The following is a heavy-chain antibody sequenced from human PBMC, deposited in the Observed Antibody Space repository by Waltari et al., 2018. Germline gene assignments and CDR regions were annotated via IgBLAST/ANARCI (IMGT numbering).Heavy chain of an antibody. CDR1: GSRFSSFG. CDR2: IHTDGSGT. J-gene: IGHJ4*02. Sequence: EVQLVESGGDLVQPGGSLRLSCAASGSRFSSFGTHVVRQAPGKGPGWVSRIHTDGSGTRYADSVEGRFTISRDNTKNTLYLQMNSLRVEDTAVYYCARGGHVDWLPPDYWGQGTLVTVSS. V-gene: IGHV3-74*01. CDR3: ARGGHVDWLPPDY. D-gene: IGHD3-9*01.